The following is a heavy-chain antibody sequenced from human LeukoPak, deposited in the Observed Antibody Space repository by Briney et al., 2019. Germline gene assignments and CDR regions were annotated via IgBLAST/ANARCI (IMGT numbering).Heavy chain of an antibody. D-gene: IGHD6-19*01. CDR3: AREWGYSSGWYGY. CDR1: GGSISSYY. J-gene: IGHJ4*02. CDR2: IYYSGST. Sequence: SETLSLTCTVSGGSISSYYWSWIRQPPGKGLEGIGYIYYSGSTNYNPSLKSRVTISVDTSKNQFSLKLRSVTAADTAVYYCAREWGYSSGWYGYWGQGTLVTVSS. V-gene: IGHV4-59*01.